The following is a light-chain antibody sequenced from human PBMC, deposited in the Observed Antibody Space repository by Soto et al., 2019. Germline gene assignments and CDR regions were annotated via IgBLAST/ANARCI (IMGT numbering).Light chain of an antibody. CDR1: SSDVGGYND. CDR2: EVS. J-gene: IGLJ1*01. CDR3: SSYTSSSTPYV. Sequence: QAALTQPASVSGSPGQSITISCTGTSSDVGGYNDVSWYQQHPGKAPKLMIYEVSNRPSGVSNRFSGSKSGNTASLTISGLQAEDEADYYCSSYTSSSTPYVFGTGNKLTVL. V-gene: IGLV2-14*01.